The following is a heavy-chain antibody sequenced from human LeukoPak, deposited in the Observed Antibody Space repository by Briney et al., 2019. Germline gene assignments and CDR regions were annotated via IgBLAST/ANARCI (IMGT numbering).Heavy chain of an antibody. D-gene: IGHD2-15*01. CDR1: GFTFSSYG. CDR3: ARCGGDTCYSRPPDY. Sequence: PGGSLRLSCEASGFTFSSYGMAWARQAPGKGLEWVSAITDNGRSTLYTDPVKGRFTISRDNSENTLFLQMNSLRDEDTAIYYCARCGGDTCYSRPPDYWGQGVLVTVS. J-gene: IGHJ4*02. V-gene: IGHV3-23*01. CDR2: ITDNGRST.